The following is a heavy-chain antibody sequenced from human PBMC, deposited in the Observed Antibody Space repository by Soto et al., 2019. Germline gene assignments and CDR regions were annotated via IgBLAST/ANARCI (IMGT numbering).Heavy chain of an antibody. CDR3: FSRRRRHTRYRSGLGIPAEPLFDL. V-gene: IGHV4-59*01. Sequence: PPGKGLEWIGYVYYSGSTNYNPSLKSRVTLSVDTSKNQFSLKLSSVTAADTAVYFCFSRRRRHTRYRSGLGIPAEPLFDL. D-gene: IGHD2-15*01. CDR2: VYYSGST. J-gene: IGHJ2*01.